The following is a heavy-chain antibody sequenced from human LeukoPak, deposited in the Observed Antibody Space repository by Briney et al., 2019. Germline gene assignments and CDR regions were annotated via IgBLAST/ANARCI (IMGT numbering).Heavy chain of an antibody. D-gene: IGHD6-6*01. J-gene: IGHJ4*02. V-gene: IGHV4-38-2*02. CDR3: ARILHRIAARPSRAGYFDY. Sequence: PSETLSLTCTVSGYSISSGYYWGWIRRPPGKGLEWIGSIYHSGSIYYNPSLKSRVTISVDTSKNQFSLKLSSVTAADTAVYYCARILHRIAARPSRAGYFDYWGQGTLVTVSS. CDR1: GYSISSGYY. CDR2: IYHSGSI.